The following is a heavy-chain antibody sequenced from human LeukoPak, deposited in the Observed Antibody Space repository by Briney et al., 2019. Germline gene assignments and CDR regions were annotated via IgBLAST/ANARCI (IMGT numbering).Heavy chain of an antibody. V-gene: IGHV4-39*07. CDR1: GGSISSSSYY. Sequence: SETLSLTCTVSGGSISSSSYYWGWIRQPPGKGLEWIGSIYYSGSTYYNPSLKSRVTISVDTSKNQFSLKLSSVTAADTAVYYCARDGDRLRYFDWFGRPNWFDPWGQGTLVTVSS. D-gene: IGHD3-9*01. CDR3: ARDGDRLRYFDWFGRPNWFDP. CDR2: IYYSGST. J-gene: IGHJ5*02.